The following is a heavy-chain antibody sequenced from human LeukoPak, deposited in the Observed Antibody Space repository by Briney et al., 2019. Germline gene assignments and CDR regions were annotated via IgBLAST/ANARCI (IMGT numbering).Heavy chain of an antibody. CDR3: ARHRGRNGGYVFDY. D-gene: IGHD2-8*01. V-gene: IGHV4-39*01. CDR1: GGSITITNYY. CDR2: MYHSGTT. J-gene: IGHJ4*02. Sequence: SETLSLTCSVSGGSITITNYYWGWVRQPPGKGLDRTGSMYHSGTTYYNPSLKTRLTISVDTSKNQFSLNLSAVTAADTALYFCARHRGRNGGYVFDYWGQGTLVTVSS.